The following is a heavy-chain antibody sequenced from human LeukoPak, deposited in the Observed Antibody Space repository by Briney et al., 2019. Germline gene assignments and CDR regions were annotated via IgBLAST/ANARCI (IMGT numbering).Heavy chain of an antibody. CDR1: GYTFTTYA. CDR3: AKDLDSAAFDI. CDR2: IRTNTGSP. V-gene: IGHV7-4-1*02. D-gene: IGHD2-15*01. J-gene: IGHJ3*02. Sequence: GASVKVSCRASGYTFTTYAINWVRQAPGQGLEYMGWIRTNTGSPTYAQGFTGRFVFSLDTSVNTAYLQISSLKAEVTAVYYCAKDLDSAAFDIWGQGTMVTVSS.